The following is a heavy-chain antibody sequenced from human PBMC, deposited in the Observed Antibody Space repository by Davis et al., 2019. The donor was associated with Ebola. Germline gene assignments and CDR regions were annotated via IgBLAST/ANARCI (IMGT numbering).Heavy chain of an antibody. D-gene: IGHD5-12*01. Sequence: SETLSLTCTVFGGSISSYYWSWIRQPPGKGLEWIGNIYYSGSTNYNPSLKSRVTISVDKSKNQFSLKLSSVTAADTAVYYCARGYSGYRYMDVWGQGTTVTVSS. CDR3: ARGYSGYRYMDV. CDR2: IYYSGST. J-gene: IGHJ6*02. V-gene: IGHV4-59*12. CDR1: GGSISSYY.